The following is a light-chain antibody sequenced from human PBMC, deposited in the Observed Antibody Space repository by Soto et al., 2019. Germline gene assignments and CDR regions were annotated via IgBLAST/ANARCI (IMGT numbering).Light chain of an antibody. V-gene: IGKV4-1*01. CDR3: QQYYSPWT. CDR2: WAS. Sequence: DIVMTQSPDSLAVSLGERATINCKSSQSVLYSSNNKNYLAWYQQKSGQPPKLLIYWASTRESVVPDRFSGSGSGPDFTLTISSLQAEDVAVYYCQQYYSPWTFGQGTKVEIK. CDR1: QSVLYSSNNKNY. J-gene: IGKJ1*01.